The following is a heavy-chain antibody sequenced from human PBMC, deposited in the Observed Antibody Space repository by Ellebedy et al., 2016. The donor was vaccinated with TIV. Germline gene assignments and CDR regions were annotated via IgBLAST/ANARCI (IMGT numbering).Heavy chain of an antibody. CDR2: ISWSSNSI. CDR1: RGGFDSFA. Sequence: SLKISXSASRGGFDSFAMHWVRQAPGKGLEWVSGISWSSNSIVYADSVKGRFTISRDDAKNSLYLQMNSLRIEDTAAYYCARGIFGVIIPTSGNYFDSWGPGTLVTVSS. J-gene: IGHJ4*02. D-gene: IGHD3-3*01. CDR3: ARGIFGVIIPTSGNYFDS. V-gene: IGHV3-9*01.